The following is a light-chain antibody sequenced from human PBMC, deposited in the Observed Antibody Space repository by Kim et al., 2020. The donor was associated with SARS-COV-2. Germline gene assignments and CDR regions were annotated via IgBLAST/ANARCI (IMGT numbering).Light chain of an antibody. CDR2: YND. CDR3: AAWDDSLNGVV. V-gene: IGLV1-36*01. Sequence: QSVLTQPPSVSEAPRQRVTISCSGSSSNIGNNAVNWYQQLPGKAPKLLIFYNDLLPSGVSDRFSGSKSGTSASLAISALQSEDEADFYCAAWDDSLNGVVFGGGTQLTVL. CDR1: SSNIGNNA. J-gene: IGLJ2*01.